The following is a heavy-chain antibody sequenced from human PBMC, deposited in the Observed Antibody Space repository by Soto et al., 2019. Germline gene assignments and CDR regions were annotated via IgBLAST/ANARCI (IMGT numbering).Heavy chain of an antibody. Sequence: GGSLRLSCAVSGFTFSDHYMDWVRQAPGKGLEWVARSRNKATSYTTEYAASVKGRFTVSRDDSKNSLSLQMNSLKTEDTAVYYCTTPSSSGRYSSDYWGQGTLVTVSS. CDR1: GFTFSDHY. CDR2: SRNKATSYTT. CDR3: TTPSSSGRYSSDY. D-gene: IGHD1-26*01. V-gene: IGHV3-72*01. J-gene: IGHJ4*02.